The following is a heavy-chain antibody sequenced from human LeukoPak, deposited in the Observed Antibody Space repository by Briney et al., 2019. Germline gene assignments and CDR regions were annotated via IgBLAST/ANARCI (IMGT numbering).Heavy chain of an antibody. J-gene: IGHJ6*03. CDR1: GYTFTSYD. V-gene: IGHV1-8*03. Sequence: ASVKVSCKASGYTFTSYDINWVRQATGQGLEWMGWMNPNSGNTGYAQKFQGRVTITRNTSISTVYMELSSLRSEDTAVYYCARVAAEVVGVPGAIGFGWLRRDYYYMDVWGKGTTLTVSS. CDR2: MNPNSGNT. D-gene: IGHD2-2*02. CDR3: ARVAAEVVGVPGAIGFGWLRRDYYYMDV.